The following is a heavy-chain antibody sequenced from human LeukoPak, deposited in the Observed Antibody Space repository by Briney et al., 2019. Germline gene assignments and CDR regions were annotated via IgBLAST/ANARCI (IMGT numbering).Heavy chain of an antibody. CDR3: AREVYSGYDKFDY. CDR2: IIPIFGTA. J-gene: IGHJ4*02. CDR1: GGTFSSYA. V-gene: IGHV1-69*13. Sequence: ASVKVSCKASGGTFSSYAISWVRQAPGQGLEWMGGIIPIFGTANYAQKFQGRVAITADESTSTAYMELSSLRFEDTAVYYCAREVYSGYDKFDYWGQGTLVTVSS. D-gene: IGHD5-12*01.